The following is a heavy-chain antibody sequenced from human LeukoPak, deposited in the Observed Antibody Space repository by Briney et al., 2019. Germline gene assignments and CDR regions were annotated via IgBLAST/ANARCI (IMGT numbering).Heavy chain of an antibody. J-gene: IGHJ4*02. CDR1: GYTSTNYY. D-gene: IGHD3-3*01. V-gene: IGHV1-46*01. CDR3: ARAAKYYDFWSGYDY. Sequence: ASVKVSCKASGYTSTNYYMHWVRQAPGQGLEWVGWINPSGGSTSYAQKFQGRVTMTRDTSTSTVYTELSSLRSEDTAVYYCARAAKYYDFWSGYDYWGQGTLVTVSS. CDR2: INPSGGST.